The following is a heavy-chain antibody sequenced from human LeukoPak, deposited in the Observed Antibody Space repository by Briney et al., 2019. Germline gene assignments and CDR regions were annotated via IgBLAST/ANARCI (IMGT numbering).Heavy chain of an antibody. Sequence: SETLSLTYTVSGGSISSYYWSWIRQPPGKGLEWIGYIYYSGSTNYNPSLKSRVTISVDTSKNQFSLKLSSVTAADTAVYYCARGGPWGYDPDGYFDYWGQGTLVTVSS. CDR2: IYYSGST. D-gene: IGHD7-27*01. J-gene: IGHJ4*02. CDR1: GGSISSYY. V-gene: IGHV4-59*01. CDR3: ARGGPWGYDPDGYFDY.